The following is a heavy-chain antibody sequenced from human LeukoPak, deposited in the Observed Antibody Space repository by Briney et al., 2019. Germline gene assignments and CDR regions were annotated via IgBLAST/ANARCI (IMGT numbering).Heavy chain of an antibody. D-gene: IGHD2-21*02. V-gene: IGHV1-8*02. Sequence: ASVKVSCKASGYTFTGYYMHWVPQAPGQGLEWMGWMNPNSGNTGYAQKFQGRVAMTRNTSINTAYMELSSLRSEDTAVYYCARGRGGGDYSLDYWGQGTLVTVSS. J-gene: IGHJ4*02. CDR2: MNPNSGNT. CDR1: GYTFTGYY. CDR3: ARGRGGGDYSLDY.